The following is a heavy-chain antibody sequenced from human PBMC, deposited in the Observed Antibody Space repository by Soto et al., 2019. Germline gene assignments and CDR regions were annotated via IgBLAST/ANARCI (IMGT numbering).Heavy chain of an antibody. D-gene: IGHD3-16*01. Sequence: QVQLQESGPGLMKPSQTLSLTCTVSGGSISIGGYYWSWIRQHPGKGLEWIGYIYYSGSTYYNPSLKSRVTISVDTSKNQFSLKLSSVTAADTAVYYCALRLGDPGRLYFDYWGQGTLVTVSS. CDR2: IYYSGST. CDR1: GGSISIGGYY. CDR3: ALRLGDPGRLYFDY. J-gene: IGHJ4*02. V-gene: IGHV4-31*03.